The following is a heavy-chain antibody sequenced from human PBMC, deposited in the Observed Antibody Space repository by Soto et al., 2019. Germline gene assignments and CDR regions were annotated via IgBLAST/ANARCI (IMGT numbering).Heavy chain of an antibody. J-gene: IGHJ4*02. CDR2: ISYDGSNK. CDR3: AREFPPAVFAY. D-gene: IGHD2-2*01. CDR1: GFTFSSYA. Sequence: GWSLRLSCAASGFTFSSYAMHWVRQAPGKGLEWVACISYDGSNKYYADSVKGRFTISRDNSKNTLYLQMNSLRAEDTAVYYSAREFPPAVFAYWGQGTLVIVSS. V-gene: IGHV3-30-3*01.